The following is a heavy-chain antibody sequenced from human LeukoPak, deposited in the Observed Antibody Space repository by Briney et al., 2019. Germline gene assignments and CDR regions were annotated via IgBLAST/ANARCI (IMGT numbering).Heavy chain of an antibody. CDR3: ARDGGSDGYKPPFDY. V-gene: IGHV4-39*07. J-gene: IGHJ4*02. D-gene: IGHD5-24*01. CDR2: IYYSGST. Sequence: SETLSLTCTVSGGSISSSSYYWGWIRQPPGKGLEWIGSIYYSGSTYYNPSLKSRVTISVDTSKNQFSLKLSSVTVADTAVYYCARDGGSDGYKPPFDYWGQGTLVTVSS. CDR1: GGSISSSSYY.